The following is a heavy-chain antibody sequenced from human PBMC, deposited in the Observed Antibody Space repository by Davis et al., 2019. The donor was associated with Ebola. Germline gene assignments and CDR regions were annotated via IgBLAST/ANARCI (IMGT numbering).Heavy chain of an antibody. D-gene: IGHD3-22*01. Sequence: GESLKISCAASGFTFSDYYMSWIRQAPGKGLEWVSYISSSGSTIYYADSVKGRFTFSRDNAKNSLYLQMNSLRAEDTAVYYCAREGYYEKYSMDVWGQGTTVTVSS. V-gene: IGHV3-11*01. J-gene: IGHJ6*02. CDR2: ISSSGSTI. CDR3: AREGYYEKYSMDV. CDR1: GFTFSDYY.